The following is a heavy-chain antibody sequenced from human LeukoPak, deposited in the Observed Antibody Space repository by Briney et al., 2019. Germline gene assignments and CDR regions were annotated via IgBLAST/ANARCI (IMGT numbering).Heavy chain of an antibody. J-gene: IGHJ4*02. Sequence: ASGTLSLTCAVSGGSGGSISSSNYWSWVRQPPGKGLEWIGEIYHSGRTNSNPSLKSRVTISVDKSKNQFSLRLNSVTAADTAVYFCARDSNIARFFIWGQGTLVTVSS. CDR3: ARDSNIARFFI. CDR2: IYHSGRT. CDR1: GGSGGSISSSNY. V-gene: IGHV4-4*02. D-gene: IGHD4-11*01.